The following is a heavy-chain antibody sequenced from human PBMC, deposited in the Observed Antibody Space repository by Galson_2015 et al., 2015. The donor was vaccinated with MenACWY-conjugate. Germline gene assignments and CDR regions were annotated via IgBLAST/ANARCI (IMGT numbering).Heavy chain of an antibody. V-gene: IGHV2-70*11. Sequence: PALVKPTQTLTLTCPFSGFSFSSSGLCVGLIRQPPGKALEWVARVDWNNDKYSSSSLTTRLTISKYTSKIQVVLTMTNMDPVDTGTYYCARIRPTGSGYFDYWGQGTLVTVSS. D-gene: IGHD2-8*02. CDR2: VDWNNDK. CDR3: ARIRPTGSGYFDY. CDR1: GFSFSSSGLC. J-gene: IGHJ4*02.